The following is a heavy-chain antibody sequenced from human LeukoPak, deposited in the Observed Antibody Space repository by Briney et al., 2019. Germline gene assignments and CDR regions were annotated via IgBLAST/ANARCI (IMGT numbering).Heavy chain of an antibody. Sequence: SVKVSCKASGGTFSSYAISWVRQAPGQGIEWMGGIIPIFGTANYAQKFQGRVTITADESTSTAYMELSSLRSEDTAVYYWAREVGREGFDYWGQGTLVTVSS. CDR2: IIPIFGTA. CDR3: AREVGREGFDY. J-gene: IGHJ4*02. CDR1: GGTFSSYA. V-gene: IGHV1-69*01. D-gene: IGHD1-26*01.